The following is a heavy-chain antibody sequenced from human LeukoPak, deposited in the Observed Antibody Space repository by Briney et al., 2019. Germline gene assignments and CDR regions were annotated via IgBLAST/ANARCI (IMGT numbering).Heavy chain of an antibody. CDR1: GFTFSSYA. Sequence: QPGGSLRLSCAASGFTFSSYAMSWVRQAPGKGLEWVSAISGSGGSTYYADSVKGRFTISRDNSKNTLYLQMNSLRAEDTAVYYCAKDLDPSSSWYSPYYYYGMDVWGQGTTVTVSS. V-gene: IGHV3-23*01. D-gene: IGHD6-13*01. CDR3: AKDLDPSSSWYSPYYYYGMDV. J-gene: IGHJ6*02. CDR2: ISGSGGST.